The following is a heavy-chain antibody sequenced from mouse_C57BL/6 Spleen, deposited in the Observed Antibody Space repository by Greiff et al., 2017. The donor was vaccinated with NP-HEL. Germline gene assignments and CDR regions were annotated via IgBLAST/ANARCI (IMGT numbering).Heavy chain of an antibody. V-gene: IGHV1-64*01. D-gene: IGHD1-1*01. J-gene: IGHJ4*01. CDR3: ASGFYGSRGSLYAMDY. Sequence: QVQLQQPGAELVKPGASVKLSCKASGYTFTSYWMHWVKQRPGQGLEWIGMIHPNSGSTNYNEKFKSKATLTVDKSSSTAYMQLSSLTSEDSAVYYCASGFYGSRGSLYAMDYWGQRTSVTVSS. CDR2: IHPNSGST. CDR1: GYTFTSYW.